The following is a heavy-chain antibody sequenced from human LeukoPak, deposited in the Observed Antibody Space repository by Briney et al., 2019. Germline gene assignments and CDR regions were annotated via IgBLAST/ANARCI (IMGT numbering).Heavy chain of an antibody. V-gene: IGHV3-9*03. CDR2: ISWNSGSI. J-gene: IGHJ3*02. Sequence: GGSLRLSCAASGFTFSSYWMSWVRQAPGKGLEWVSGISWNSGSIGYADSVKGRFTISRDNAKNSLYLQMNSLRAEDMASYYCAKDTAYNSGSGAFDIWGQGTMVTVSS. CDR1: GFTFSSYW. D-gene: IGHD6-19*01. CDR3: AKDTAYNSGSGAFDI.